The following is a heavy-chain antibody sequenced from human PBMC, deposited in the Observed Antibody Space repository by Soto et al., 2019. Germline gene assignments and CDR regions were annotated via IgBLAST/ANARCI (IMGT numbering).Heavy chain of an antibody. CDR2: IYYSGST. D-gene: IGHD5-12*01. CDR3: ARRRDGYNYLDY. Sequence: KPSETLSLTCTVSGGSISRSSYYWGWIRQPPGKGLEWIGSIYYSGSTYYSPSLKSRVTISVDTSKNQFSLKLSSVTAADTAVYYCARRRDGYNYLDYWGQGTLVTVSS. V-gene: IGHV4-39*01. J-gene: IGHJ4*02. CDR1: GGSISRSSYY.